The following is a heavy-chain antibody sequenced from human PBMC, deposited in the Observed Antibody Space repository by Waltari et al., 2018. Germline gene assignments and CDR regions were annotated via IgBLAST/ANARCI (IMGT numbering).Heavy chain of an antibody. J-gene: IGHJ3*02. Sequence: QVQLQESGPGLVNPSETLSLTCTVSGGSISSYYWSWLRPPAGKGLEWIGRIYTSGSTNYNPSLKSRVTMSVDTSKNQFSLKLSSVTAADTAVYYCARVGGTVVTPTDAFDIWGQGTMVTVSS. CDR1: GGSISSYY. CDR2: IYTSGST. V-gene: IGHV4-4*07. CDR3: ARVGGTVVTPTDAFDI. D-gene: IGHD2-21*02.